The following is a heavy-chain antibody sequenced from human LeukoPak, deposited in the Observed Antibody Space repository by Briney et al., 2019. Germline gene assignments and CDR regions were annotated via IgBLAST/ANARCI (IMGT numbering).Heavy chain of an antibody. CDR3: ARDDADAFDI. Sequence: AGGSLRLSCAASGFTFSSSEMDWVRQAPGKGLEWVSYISSSGSIINYADSVKGRVTISRDNAKNSLYLQMSSLRAEDTAVYYCARDDADAFDIWGQGTMVTVSS. V-gene: IGHV3-48*03. CDR2: ISSSGSII. J-gene: IGHJ3*02. CDR1: GFTFSSSE.